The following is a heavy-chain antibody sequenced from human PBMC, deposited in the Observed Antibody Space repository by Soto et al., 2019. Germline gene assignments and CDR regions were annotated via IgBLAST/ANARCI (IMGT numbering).Heavy chain of an antibody. V-gene: IGHV1-69*13. CDR2: IIPIFGTA. J-gene: IGHJ4*02. Sequence: ASVKVSCKASGGTFSSYAISWVRQAPGQGLEWMGGIIPIFGTANYAQKFQGRVTITADESTSTAYMELSSLRSEDTAVYYCALSPGPGYCTNGVCYGWGQGTLVTVSS. CDR3: ALSPGPGYCTNGVCYG. CDR1: GGTFSSYA. D-gene: IGHD2-8*01.